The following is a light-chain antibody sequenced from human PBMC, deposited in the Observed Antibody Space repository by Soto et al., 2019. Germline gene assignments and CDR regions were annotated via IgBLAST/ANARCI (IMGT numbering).Light chain of an antibody. J-gene: IGLJ1*01. CDR1: SSDVGRYNY. V-gene: IGLV2-8*01. CDR3: NSYADSNTYV. CDR2: DVS. Sequence: QSALTQPPSASGSPGQSVTISCTGTSSDVGRYNYVSRYQHHPGKAPELMIYDVSQRPSGVPDRFSGSKSGNTASLTVSGLQAEDEADYYCNSYADSNTYVFGTGTQLTVL.